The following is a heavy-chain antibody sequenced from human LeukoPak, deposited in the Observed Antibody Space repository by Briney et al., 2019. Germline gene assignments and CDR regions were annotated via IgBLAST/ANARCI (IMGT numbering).Heavy chain of an antibody. V-gene: IGHV4-4*07. J-gene: IGHJ4*02. CDR3: ARVSQGVVWFGELGYFDY. CDR1: GCSISSYY. Sequence: PSETLSLTCTVSGCSISSYYWSWIRQPAGKGLEWIGRIYTSGSTNYNPSLKSRVTMSVDTSKNQFSLKLSSVTAADTAVYYCARVSQGVVWFGELGYFDYWGQGTLVTVSS. D-gene: IGHD3-10*01. CDR2: IYTSGST.